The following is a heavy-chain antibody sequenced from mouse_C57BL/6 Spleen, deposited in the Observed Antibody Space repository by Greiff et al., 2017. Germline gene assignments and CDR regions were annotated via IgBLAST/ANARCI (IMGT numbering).Heavy chain of an antibody. CDR2: ISSGGSYT. V-gene: IGHV5-6*01. Sequence: EVKLMESGGDLVKPGGSLKLSCAASGFTFSSYGMSWVRQTPDKRLEWVATISSGGSYTYYPDSVKGRFTISRDNAKNTLYLQMSSLKSEDTAMYYCARGSAQATFDYWGQGTTLTVSS. CDR3: ARGSAQATFDY. CDR1: GFTFSSYG. J-gene: IGHJ2*01. D-gene: IGHD3-2*02.